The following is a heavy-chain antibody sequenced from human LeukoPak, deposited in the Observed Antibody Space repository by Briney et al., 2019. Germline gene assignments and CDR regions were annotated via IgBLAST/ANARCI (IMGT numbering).Heavy chain of an antibody. CDR3: ARVIAAAGTTP. V-gene: IGHV4-4*02. CDR1: GGSISTNNW. CDR2: IHHSGST. D-gene: IGHD6-13*01. J-gene: IGHJ5*02. Sequence: SETLSLTCAVSGGSISTNNWWTWVRRPPGKGLEWIGEIHHSGSTDYNPSLKSRVTISVDTSKNQFSLKLSSVTAADTAVYYCARVIAAAGTTPWGQGTLVTVSS.